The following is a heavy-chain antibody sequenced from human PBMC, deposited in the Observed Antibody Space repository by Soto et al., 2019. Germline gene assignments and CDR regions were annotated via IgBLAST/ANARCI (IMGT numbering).Heavy chain of an antibody. V-gene: IGHV1-24*01. J-gene: IGHJ5*02. D-gene: IGHD3-22*01. CDR1: GYTLTELS. Sequence: ASVKVSCKVSGYTLTELSMHWVRQAPGKGLEWMGGFDPEDGETIYAQKFQGRVTMTEDTSTDTAYMELSSLRSEDTAVYYCAILTYYYDSSGYRENWFDPWGQGTLVTVSS. CDR2: FDPEDGET. CDR3: AILTYYYDSSGYRENWFDP.